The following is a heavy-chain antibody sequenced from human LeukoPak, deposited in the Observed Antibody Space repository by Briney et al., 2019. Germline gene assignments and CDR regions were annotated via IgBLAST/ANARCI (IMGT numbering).Heavy chain of an antibody. CDR3: ARPLTSRGPGWVAFDI. CDR2: IYYSGST. V-gene: IGHV4-30-4*01. Sequence: SETLSLTCTVSGGSLSSGDYYWSWIRQPPGKGLEWIGYIYYSGSTYYNPSLKSRVTISVDTSKNQFSLKLSSVTAADTAVYYCARPLTSRGPGWVAFDIWGQGTMVTVSS. D-gene: IGHD6-19*01. J-gene: IGHJ3*02. CDR1: GGSLSSGDYY.